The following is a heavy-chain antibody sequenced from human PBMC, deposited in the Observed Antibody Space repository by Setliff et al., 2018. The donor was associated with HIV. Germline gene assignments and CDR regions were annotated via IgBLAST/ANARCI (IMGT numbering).Heavy chain of an antibody. CDR3: ARVRSYGSAYDAFDV. CDR2: IYSGGST. D-gene: IGHD3-10*01. V-gene: IGHV4-4*08. J-gene: IGHJ3*01. Sequence: SETLSLTCTVSGGSIGGYYWSWIRQPPGTGLEWLGCIYSGGSTNYNPSLESRVTISLDTSKTQFSLWLPSVTAADTAVYYCARVRSYGSAYDAFDVWGPGTMVTVSS. CDR1: GGSIGGYY.